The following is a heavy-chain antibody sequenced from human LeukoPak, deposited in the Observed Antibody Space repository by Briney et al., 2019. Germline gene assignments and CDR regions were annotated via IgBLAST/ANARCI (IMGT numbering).Heavy chain of an antibody. D-gene: IGHD2-15*01. CDR1: GYRFSIYW. V-gene: IGHV5-51*01. CDR3: ARRSGGSYKI. CDR2: IYPGDSDT. Sequence: GESLKISCEGSGYRFSIYWIGWVRQMPGKGLEWMGIIYPGDSDTRYSPSFQGQVTISADKSITTAYLQWSSLKASDTAMYYCARRSGGSYKIWGQGTLVTVSS. J-gene: IGHJ4*02.